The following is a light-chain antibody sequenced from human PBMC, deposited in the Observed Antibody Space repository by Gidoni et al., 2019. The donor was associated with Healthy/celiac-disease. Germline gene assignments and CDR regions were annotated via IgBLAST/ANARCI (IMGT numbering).Light chain of an antibody. CDR2: GAS. Sequence: EIVLTQSPGTLSLSPGERAPPSCRASQSVSSTYLAWYQQKPGQAPRLLIYGASSRATGIPDRVSGSGSGTDFTLTISRLGPEDFAVYYCQQYGSSPRTFGQGTKVEIK. CDR1: QSVSSTY. CDR3: QQYGSSPRT. J-gene: IGKJ1*01. V-gene: IGKV3-20*01.